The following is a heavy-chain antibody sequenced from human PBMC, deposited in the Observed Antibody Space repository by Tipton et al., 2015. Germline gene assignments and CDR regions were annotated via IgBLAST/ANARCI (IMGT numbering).Heavy chain of an antibody. CDR2: IIPIFGIT. Sequence: QSGAEVKKPGSSVKVSCKASGDTFSSYAVTWVRQAPGQGLEWMGMIIPIFGITEYAQNFQDRVTINADESTSTAYMELNSLTSEDTAVYYCARTYDFTAYSPVGCWGQGTLVTVSS. D-gene: IGHD3-3*01. V-gene: IGHV1-69*15. CDR1: GDTFSSYA. CDR3: ARTYDFTAYSPVGC. J-gene: IGHJ4*02.